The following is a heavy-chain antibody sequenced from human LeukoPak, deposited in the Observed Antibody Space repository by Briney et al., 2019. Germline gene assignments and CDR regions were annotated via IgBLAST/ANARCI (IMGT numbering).Heavy chain of an antibody. V-gene: IGHV3-7*01. Sequence: PGGSLRLSCAASGFTFSNYWMTWVRQAPGKGLEWVANIKHDGGEKYYVDSVKGRFTISRDNAKNSLYLQMNSLRAEDTAVYYCARDTRRITIFGVGDYYGMDVWGQGTTVTVSS. CDR1: GFTFSNYW. D-gene: IGHD3-3*01. CDR3: ARDTRRITIFGVGDYYGMDV. CDR2: IKHDGGEK. J-gene: IGHJ6*02.